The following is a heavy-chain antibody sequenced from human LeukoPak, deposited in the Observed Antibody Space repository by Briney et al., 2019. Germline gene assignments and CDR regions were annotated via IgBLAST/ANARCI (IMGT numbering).Heavy chain of an antibody. Sequence: GGSLRLSCAASGFTVSSNYMSWVRQAPGMGLEWVSVIYSGGSTYYADSVKGRFTISRDNSKNTLYLQMNSLRAEDTAVYYCASSSSWYPYFDYWGQGTLVTVSS. V-gene: IGHV3-53*01. CDR1: GFTVSSNY. J-gene: IGHJ4*02. D-gene: IGHD6-13*01. CDR2: IYSGGST. CDR3: ASSSSWYPYFDY.